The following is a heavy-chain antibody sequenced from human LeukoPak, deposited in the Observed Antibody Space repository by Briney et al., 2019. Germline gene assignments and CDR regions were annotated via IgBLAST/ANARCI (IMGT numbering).Heavy chain of an antibody. J-gene: IGHJ3*02. CDR2: ISSSSSYI. Sequence: GGSLRLSCAASGFTFSSYSMNWVRQVPGKGLEWVSSISSSSSYIYYADSVKGRFTISRDNAKNSLYLQMNSLRAEDTAVYYCARDEINWNYGDAFDIWGQGTMVTVSS. V-gene: IGHV3-21*01. D-gene: IGHD1-7*01. CDR1: GFTFSSYS. CDR3: ARDEINWNYGDAFDI.